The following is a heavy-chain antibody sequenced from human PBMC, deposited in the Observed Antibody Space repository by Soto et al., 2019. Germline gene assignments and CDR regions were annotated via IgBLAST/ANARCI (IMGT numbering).Heavy chain of an antibody. D-gene: IGHD3-3*01. CDR1: GFIFSNAW. Sequence: PGGSLRLSCPASGFIFSNAWLSWVRQAPGNGQEWVGRSQSNADGGTTNYAAPVKGRFNIYRDGSKNTLYLQMTGLKTEDTAVYYCTTGWSSKDYWGQGTLVTVSS. J-gene: IGHJ4*02. V-gene: IGHV3-15*01. CDR3: TTGWSSKDY. CDR2: SQSNADGGTT.